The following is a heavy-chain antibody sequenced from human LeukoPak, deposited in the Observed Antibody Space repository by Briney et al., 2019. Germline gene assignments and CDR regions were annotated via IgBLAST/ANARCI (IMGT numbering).Heavy chain of an antibody. D-gene: IGHD3-3*01. J-gene: IGHJ4*02. V-gene: IGHV3-30*02. Sequence: PGGSLRLSCAASVFTFRTYDMHWVRQAPGKGLEWVAFIRYDGSIKYYADSVKGRFTISRDNSKNTLYLQMNSLRAEDTAVYYCAKAQRVTIFGVVITVGFDYWGQGTLVTVSS. CDR2: IRYDGSIK. CDR1: VFTFRTYD. CDR3: AKAQRVTIFGVVITVGFDY.